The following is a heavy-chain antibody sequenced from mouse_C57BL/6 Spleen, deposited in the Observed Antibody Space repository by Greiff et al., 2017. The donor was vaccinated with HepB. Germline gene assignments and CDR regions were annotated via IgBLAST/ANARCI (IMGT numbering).Heavy chain of an antibody. Sequence: VQLQQSGPELVKPGASVKISCKASGYAFSSSWMNWVKQRPGKGLEWIGRIYPGDGDTNYNGKFKGKATLTADKSSSTAYMQLSSLTSEDSAVYFCARWPTTVGYFDYWGQGTTLTVSS. J-gene: IGHJ2*01. CDR1: GYAFSSSW. CDR3: ARWPTTVGYFDY. D-gene: IGHD1-1*01. V-gene: IGHV1-82*01. CDR2: IYPGDGDT.